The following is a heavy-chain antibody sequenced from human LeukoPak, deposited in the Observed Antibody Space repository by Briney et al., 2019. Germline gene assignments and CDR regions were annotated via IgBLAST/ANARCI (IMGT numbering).Heavy chain of an antibody. V-gene: IGHV1-2*02. CDR1: GYSFTDYY. CDR2: INPNSGGT. J-gene: IGHJ5*02. D-gene: IGHD2-21*01. CDR3: ARADRLHGGPYLIGP. Sequence: GASVKVSCKTSGYSFTDYYMHWVRQAPGQGLEWMGWINPNSGGTSSAQKFQGRVTMTRDTSISTDYMEVSWLTSDDTAIYYCARADRLHGGPYLIGPWGQGTLVTVSS.